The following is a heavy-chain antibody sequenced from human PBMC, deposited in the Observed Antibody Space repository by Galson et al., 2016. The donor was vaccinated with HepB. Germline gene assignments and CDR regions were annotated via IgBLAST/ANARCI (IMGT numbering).Heavy chain of an antibody. CDR2: IKQDGSEQ. J-gene: IGHJ2*01. CDR1: GFTFSSYW. D-gene: IGHD1-7*01. V-gene: IGHV3-7*01. Sequence: SLRLSCAASGFTFSSYWMSWVRQAPGKRLECEANIKQDGSEQYYVDSVKGRFTISRDDATNSLYLQMNSLRDEDTAVYYCAKEATATTGAKTKRVWYFDLWGRGTLVTVSS. CDR3: AKEATATTGAKTKRVWYFDL.